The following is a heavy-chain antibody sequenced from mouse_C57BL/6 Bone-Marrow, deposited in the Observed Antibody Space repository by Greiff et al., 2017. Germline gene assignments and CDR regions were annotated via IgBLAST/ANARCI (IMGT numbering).Heavy chain of an antibody. D-gene: IGHD2-12*01. CDR3: ARLRRRYYYAMDD. V-gene: IGHV1-63*01. Sequence: VQLQQSGAELVRPGTSVKMSCKASGYTFTNYWIGWAKQRPGHGLEWIGDIYPGGGYTNYNEKFKGKATRTADKSSSTAYMQFSSLTSEDSAIYYCARLRRRYYYAMDDWGQGTSVTVSS. CDR1: GYTFTNYW. J-gene: IGHJ4*01. CDR2: IYPGGGYT.